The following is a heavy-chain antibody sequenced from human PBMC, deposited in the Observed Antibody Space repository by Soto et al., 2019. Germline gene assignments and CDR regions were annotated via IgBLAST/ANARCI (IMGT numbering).Heavy chain of an antibody. CDR2: IYYSGST. Sequence: SETLSLTCSVIGGSVGSNGYYWSWIRQNPVKGLEFIGHIYYSGSTYYNPSLKSRVTISVDRSKNQFSLKLSSVTAADTAVYYCARYGDYFVYWGQGTLVTVSS. CDR3: ARYGDYFVY. CDR1: GGSVGSNGYY. J-gene: IGHJ4*02. V-gene: IGHV4-31*03. D-gene: IGHD4-17*01.